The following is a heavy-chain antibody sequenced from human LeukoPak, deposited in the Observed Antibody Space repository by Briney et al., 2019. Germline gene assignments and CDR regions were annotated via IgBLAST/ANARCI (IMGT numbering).Heavy chain of an antibody. V-gene: IGHV3-23*01. D-gene: IGHD3-9*01. CDR3: AKHGVIMTGHSYSPVDY. J-gene: IGHJ4*02. CDR1: GFTFSSYA. CDR2: ISGSGGST. Sequence: PGRSLRLSCAASGFTFSSYAMSWVRQAPGKGLERVSAISGSGGSTYYADSVKGRFTISRDNSKNTLYLQMNGLRAEDTAVYYCAKHGVIMTGHSYSPVDYWGQGTLVTVSS.